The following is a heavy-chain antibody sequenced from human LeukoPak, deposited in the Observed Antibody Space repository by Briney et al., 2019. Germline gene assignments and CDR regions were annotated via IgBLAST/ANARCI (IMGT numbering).Heavy chain of an antibody. CDR1: GFIFSNYA. CDR2: ISNDGSSR. D-gene: IGHD6-13*01. Sequence: PGRSLRLSCAASGFIFSNYAMHWVRQAPGKGLDWVALISNDGSSRYYAVSVKGRFTLSRDNSKNTLYLQMNSLRAEDTALYYCARYAWSLGPAPGTPLFDYWGQGALVTVSS. J-gene: IGHJ4*02. V-gene: IGHV3-30-3*01. CDR3: ARYAWSLGPAPGTPLFDY.